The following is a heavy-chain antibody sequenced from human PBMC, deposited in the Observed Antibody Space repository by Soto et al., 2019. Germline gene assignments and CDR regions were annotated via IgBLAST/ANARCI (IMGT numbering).Heavy chain of an antibody. CDR2: ISYDGSNK. D-gene: IGHD6-19*01. V-gene: IGHV3-30*03. Sequence: PGGSLRLSCAASGFTFSSYGMHWVRQAPGKGLEWVAVISYDGSNKYYADSVKGRFTISRDNSKNTLYLQMNSLRAEDTAVYYCAIRSSPFDYWGQGTLVTVSS. CDR1: GFTFSSYG. CDR3: AIRSSPFDY. J-gene: IGHJ4*02.